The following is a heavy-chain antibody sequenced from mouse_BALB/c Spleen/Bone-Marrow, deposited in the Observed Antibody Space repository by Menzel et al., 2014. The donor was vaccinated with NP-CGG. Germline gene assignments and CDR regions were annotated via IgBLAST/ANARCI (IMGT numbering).Heavy chain of an antibody. CDR3: TRGRRDAMDY. J-gene: IGHJ4*01. V-gene: IGHV1S81*02. CDR1: GYTFTSYY. Sequence: QVQLQQSGAELVKPGASVKLSCKASGYTFTSYYTYWVKQRPGQGLEWIGEINPSNGGTNFNEKFKSKATLTVDKSSSTAYMQHSSLTSEDSAVYYCTRGRRDAMDYWGQGTSVTVSS. CDR2: INPSNGGT.